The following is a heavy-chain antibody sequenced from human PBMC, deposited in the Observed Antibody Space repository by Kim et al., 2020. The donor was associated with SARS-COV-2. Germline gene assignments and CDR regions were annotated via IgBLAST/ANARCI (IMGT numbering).Heavy chain of an antibody. V-gene: IGHV3-21*01. D-gene: IGHD6-19*01. J-gene: IGHJ6*02. Sequence: GGSLRLSCAASGFTFSSYSMNWVRQAPGKGLEWVSSISSSSSYIYYADSVKGRFTISRDNAKNSLYLQMNSLRAEDTAVYYCARDIAVAGNVPQVYYYYYYGMDVWGQGTTVTVAS. CDR1: GFTFSSYS. CDR3: ARDIAVAGNVPQVYYYYYYGMDV. CDR2: ISSSSSYI.